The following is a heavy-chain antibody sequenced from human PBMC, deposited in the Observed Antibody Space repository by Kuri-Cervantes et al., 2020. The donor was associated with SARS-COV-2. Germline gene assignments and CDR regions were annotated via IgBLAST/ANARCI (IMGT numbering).Heavy chain of an antibody. J-gene: IGHJ3*02. CDR1: GYTFTGYY. V-gene: IGHV1-24*01. D-gene: IGHD3-10*01. Sequence: ASVKVSCKASGYTFTGYYMHWVRQAPGKGLEWMGGFDPEDGETIHAQKFQGRVTMTEDTSTDTAHMELSSLRSEDTAVYYCATGVPTRLFGEELKNDAFDIWGQGTTVTVSS. CDR3: ATGVPTRLFGEELKNDAFDI. CDR2: FDPEDGET.